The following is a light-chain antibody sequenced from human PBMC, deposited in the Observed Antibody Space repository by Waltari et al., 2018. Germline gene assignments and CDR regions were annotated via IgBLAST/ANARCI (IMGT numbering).Light chain of an antibody. CDR3: QQYYDWRRVT. CDR2: GAS. J-gene: IGKJ5*01. Sequence: EIVLTQSPATLYVSPGERATLSCRASQSVSGNLAWYQQKPGQAPRLLIYGASTRATGIPARFSGSASGTEFTLTISSLQSEDSAVYYCQQYYDWRRVTFGQGTRLEIK. V-gene: IGKV3D-15*01. CDR1: QSVSGN.